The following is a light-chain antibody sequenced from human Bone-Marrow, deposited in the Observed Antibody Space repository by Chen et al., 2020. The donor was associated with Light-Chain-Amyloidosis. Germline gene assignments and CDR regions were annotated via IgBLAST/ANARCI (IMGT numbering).Light chain of an antibody. J-gene: IGKJ1*01. Sequence: DIQMTQSPSSLSASVGDTVSISCRASQDIARPLAWYQQKPGRAPELLVYDAYALKSGVPSRFSGSGSGTHYILTITSLQPEDFATYHCQQFYGDQWTFGQGTKVEIK. CDR3: QQFYGDQWT. CDR1: QDIARP. V-gene: IGKV1-NL1*01. CDR2: DAY.